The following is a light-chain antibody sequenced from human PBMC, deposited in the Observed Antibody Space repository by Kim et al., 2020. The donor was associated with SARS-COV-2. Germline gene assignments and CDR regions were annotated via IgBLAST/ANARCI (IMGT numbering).Light chain of an antibody. CDR3: NSRNSSGNHVV. V-gene: IGLV3-19*01. J-gene: IGLJ2*01. CDR2: GKN. CDR1: SLRSYY. Sequence: ALGQTVRITCQGDSLRSYYASWYQQKPGQAPVLVIYGKNNRPSGIPDRFSGSSSGNTASLTITGAQAEDEADYYCNSRNSSGNHVVFGGGTQLTVL.